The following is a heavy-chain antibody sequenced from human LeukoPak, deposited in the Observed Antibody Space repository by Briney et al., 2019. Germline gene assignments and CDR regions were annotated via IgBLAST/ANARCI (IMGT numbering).Heavy chain of an antibody. CDR2: ISYDGSIK. CDR1: GFTFSSYG. V-gene: IGHV3-30*18. CDR3: AKGSSGWSLPEYFQH. D-gene: IGHD6-19*01. J-gene: IGHJ1*01. Sequence: GGSLRLSCAASGFTFSSYGMHWVRQAPGKGLEWVAVISYDGSIKYYVDSVKGRFTISRDNSRNTLYLQMNSLGDEDTAVYYCAKGSSGWSLPEYFQHWGQGTLVTVSS.